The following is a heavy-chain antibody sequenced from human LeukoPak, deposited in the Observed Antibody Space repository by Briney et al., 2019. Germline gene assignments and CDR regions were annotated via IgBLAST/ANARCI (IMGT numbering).Heavy chain of an antibody. D-gene: IGHD3-10*01. V-gene: IGHV1-18*04. CDR3: ARGADYYGSGSRDYGMDV. J-gene: IGHJ6*04. Sequence: ASVKVSCKASGYTYTSYGISWVRQAPGQGLEWMGWISAYNGNTNYAQKLQGRVTMTTDTPTSTAYMELRSLRSDDTAVYYCARGADYYGSGSRDYGMDVWGKGTTVTVSS. CDR2: ISAYNGNT. CDR1: GYTYTSYG.